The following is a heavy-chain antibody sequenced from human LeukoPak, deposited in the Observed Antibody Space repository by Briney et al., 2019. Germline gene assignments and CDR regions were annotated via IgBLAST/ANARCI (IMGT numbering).Heavy chain of an antibody. CDR1: GFTFSNYF. CDR3: ASEDGSSSSY. V-gene: IGHV3-7*01. J-gene: IGHJ4*02. D-gene: IGHD6-6*01. Sequence: PGGSLRLSCAASGFTFSNYFMSWVRQAPGKGLEWVANIKQDGSVKDYVDSVKGRFTISRDNAKNSLYLEMNSLRAEDTAVYYCASEDGSSSSYWGQGTLVTVSS. CDR2: IKQDGSVK.